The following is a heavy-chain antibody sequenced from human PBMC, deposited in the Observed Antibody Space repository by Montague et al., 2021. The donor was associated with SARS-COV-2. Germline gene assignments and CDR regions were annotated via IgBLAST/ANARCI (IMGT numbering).Heavy chain of an antibody. J-gene: IGHJ4*02. D-gene: IGHD3-22*01. CDR3: ARRWYVSGYQEIYDFDY. CDR2: INYSGST. V-gene: IGHV4-59*01. Sequence: SETLSLTCTVPGGSISSYYWSWIRQPPGKGLEWIGYINYSGSTNNNPSLKSRVTISVDTSKNQFSLKLSSVTAADTAVYYCARRWYVSGYQEIYDFDYWGQGTLVTVSS. CDR1: GGSISSYY.